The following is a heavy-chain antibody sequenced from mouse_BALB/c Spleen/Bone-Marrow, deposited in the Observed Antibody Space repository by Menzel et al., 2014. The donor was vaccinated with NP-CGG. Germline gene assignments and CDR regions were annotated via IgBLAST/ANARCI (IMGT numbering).Heavy chain of an antibody. CDR2: ISTGGSYT. Sequence: EVQLQESGGGLVKPGGSPKLSCAASGFTFSSYTMSWVRQTPEKRLEWVATISTGGSYTDYPDSVKGRFSISRDNAKNTLYLQMSSLKSEDTAMYYCTRDQRYGNYIYAMDYWGQGTSVTVSP. V-gene: IGHV5-6-4*01. CDR1: GFTFSSYT. J-gene: IGHJ4*01. D-gene: IGHD2-10*02. CDR3: TRDQRYGNYIYAMDY.